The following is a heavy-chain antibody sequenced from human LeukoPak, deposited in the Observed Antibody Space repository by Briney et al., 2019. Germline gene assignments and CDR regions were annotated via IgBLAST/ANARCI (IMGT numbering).Heavy chain of an antibody. CDR3: ARGGYSSSWYYFDY. V-gene: IGHV3-74*01. CDR1: GFTFTSYW. D-gene: IGHD6-13*01. J-gene: IGHJ4*02. Sequence: GGSLRLSCAASGFTFTSYWMHWVRQAPGKGLVWVSRINSDGSRTSYADSVKGRFTISRDNAKNTLYLQMNSLRADDTAVYYCARGGYSSSWYYFDYWGQGTLVTVSS. CDR2: INSDGSRT.